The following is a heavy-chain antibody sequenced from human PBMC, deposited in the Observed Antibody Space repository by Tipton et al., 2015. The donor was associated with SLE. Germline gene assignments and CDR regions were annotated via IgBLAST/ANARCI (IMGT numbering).Heavy chain of an antibody. Sequence: SLRLSCAASGFTFSSYEMNWVRQAPGKGLEWVSYISSSGSTIYYADSVKGRFTISRDNAKNSLYLQMNSLRAEDTAVYYCARDKTIAVAYDAFDIWGQGTMVTVSS. D-gene: IGHD6-19*01. CDR3: ARDKTIAVAYDAFDI. V-gene: IGHV3-48*03. J-gene: IGHJ3*02. CDR1: GFTFSSYE. CDR2: ISSSGSTI.